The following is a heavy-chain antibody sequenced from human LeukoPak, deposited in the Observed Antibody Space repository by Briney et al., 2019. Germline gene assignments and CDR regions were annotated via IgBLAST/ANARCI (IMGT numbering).Heavy chain of an antibody. CDR1: GGSLNSFSHY. CDR3: ARGLAHGGIANWFDP. D-gene: IGHD2-21*01. CDR2: IFSSGST. J-gene: IGHJ5*02. V-gene: IGHV4-39*06. Sequence: SETLSLICSVPGGSLNSFSHYWAWIRQPPGKGLEWIGCIFSSGSTYYNPSLQSRVTFSLDKSNNHFALKLTSLTAADTAVYYCARGLAHGGIANWFDPWGQGTLVTVSS.